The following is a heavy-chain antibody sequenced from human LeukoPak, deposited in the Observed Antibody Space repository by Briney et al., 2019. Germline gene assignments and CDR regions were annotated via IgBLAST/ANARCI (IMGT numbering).Heavy chain of an antibody. D-gene: IGHD6-19*01. J-gene: IGHJ6*04. CDR2: IYYSGST. Sequence: SSETLSLTCTVSGGSISSYYWSWIRQPPGKGLEWIGYIYYSGSTNYNPSLKSRVTISVDTSKNQFSLKLSSVTAADTAVYYCAGPPGIAVAGQYGMDVGGKGTTAPVSS. CDR1: GGSISSYY. V-gene: IGHV4-59*01. CDR3: AGPPGIAVAGQYGMDV.